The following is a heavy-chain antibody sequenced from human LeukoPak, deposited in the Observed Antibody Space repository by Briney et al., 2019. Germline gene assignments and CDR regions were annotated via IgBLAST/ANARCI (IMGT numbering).Heavy chain of an antibody. D-gene: IGHD3-16*01. CDR2: ISYDGTNK. CDR3: AKYYGWYCLRSLYYYGMDG. Sequence: GRSLRLSCAASGFTFSSYAMHWVRQAPGKGPEWVAVISYDGTNKLYADSVKGRFTISRDISENTVHLQMNSLRAEDTAGYYCAKYYGWYCLRSLYYYGMDGWGQGTTVTVSS. J-gene: IGHJ6*02. CDR1: GFTFSSYA. V-gene: IGHV3-30*18.